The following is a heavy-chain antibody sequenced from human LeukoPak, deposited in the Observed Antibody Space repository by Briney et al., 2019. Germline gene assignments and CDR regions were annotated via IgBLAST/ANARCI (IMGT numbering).Heavy chain of an antibody. D-gene: IGHD2-15*01. CDR3: ARGPRGYCSGGSCYHY. Sequence: SSETLSLTCTVSGASVSSESYYWSWLRQPPGKGLEWIGYIYYSGNTNYSPSLKSRVTISVDTSKNQFSLRLSSVTAADTAVYYCARGPRGYCSGGSCYHYWGQGTLVTVSS. V-gene: IGHV4-61*01. J-gene: IGHJ4*02. CDR1: GASVSSESYY. CDR2: IYYSGNT.